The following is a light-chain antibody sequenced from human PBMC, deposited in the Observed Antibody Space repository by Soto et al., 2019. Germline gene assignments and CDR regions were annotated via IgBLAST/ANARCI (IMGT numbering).Light chain of an antibody. V-gene: IGKV1-33*01. CDR3: QQYDNLPIT. CDR1: QDISNY. J-gene: IGKJ5*01. CDR2: DAS. Sequence: DIQMTQSPSSLSASVGDRVTITCQASQDISNYLNWYQQKPGKAPKLLIYDASNLETGVPSRFSGSGSGTDFTFTISSLQPEDIATYDCQQYDNLPITFGQETRLEVK.